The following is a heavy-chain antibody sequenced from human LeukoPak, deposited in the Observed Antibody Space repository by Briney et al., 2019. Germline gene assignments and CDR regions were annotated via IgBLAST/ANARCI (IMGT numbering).Heavy chain of an antibody. CDR2: IYPGDSDT. D-gene: IGHD2-2*01. CDR3: ARARRYCSSTRCLYDWFDP. V-gene: IGHV5-51*01. J-gene: IGHJ5*02. Sequence: GESLKISCKGSGYSFTSYWIGWVRQMPGKGLEWMGIIYPGDSDTRYSPSFQGQVTISADKSISTAYLQWSSLKASDTAMYYCARARRYCSSTRCLYDWFDPWGQGTLVTVSS. CDR1: GYSFTSYW.